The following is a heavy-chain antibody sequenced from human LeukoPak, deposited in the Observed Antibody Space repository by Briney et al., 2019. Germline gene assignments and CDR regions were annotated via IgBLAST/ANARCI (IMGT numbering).Heavy chain of an antibody. D-gene: IGHD2-15*01. Sequence: GGSLRLSCAASGFTFSSYSMNWVRQAPGKGLEWVSYISSSSSTIYYADSVKGRFTISRDNAKNSLYLQMNSLRAEDTAVYYCARVSVLGYCSGGSCSTPYYYYYYGMDVWGQGTTVTVSS. CDR2: ISSSSSTI. CDR1: GFTFSSYS. J-gene: IGHJ6*02. V-gene: IGHV3-48*04. CDR3: ARVSVLGYCSGGSCSTPYYYYYYGMDV.